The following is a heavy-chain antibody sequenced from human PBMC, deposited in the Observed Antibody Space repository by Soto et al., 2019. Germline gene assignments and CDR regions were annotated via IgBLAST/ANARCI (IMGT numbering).Heavy chain of an antibody. CDR3: ARRGKQWLSVPVAFDI. V-gene: IGHV4-39*01. CDR2: IYYSGST. D-gene: IGHD6-19*01. Sequence: QLQLQESGPGLVKPSETLSLTCTVSGGSISSSSYYWGWIRQPPGKGLEWIGSIYYSGSTYYNPALKRRVTISVDTSKNQFSLKLSSVTAADTAVYYCARRGKQWLSVPVAFDIWGQGTMVTVSS. CDR1: GGSISSSSYY. J-gene: IGHJ3*02.